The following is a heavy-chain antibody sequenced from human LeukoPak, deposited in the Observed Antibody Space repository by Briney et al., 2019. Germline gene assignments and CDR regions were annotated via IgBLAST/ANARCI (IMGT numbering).Heavy chain of an antibody. D-gene: IGHD1-26*01. CDR3: ARDLRKWELPDARWFDP. J-gene: IGHJ5*02. CDR2: IYTSRST. CDR1: GGPISSYY. V-gene: IGHV4-4*07. Sequence: SETLSLTCTVSGGPISSYYWSWIRQPAGKGLEWIGRIYTSRSTNYNPSLKSRVTMSVDTSKNQFSLKLSSVTAADTAVYYCARDLRKWELPDARWFDPWGQGTLVTVSS.